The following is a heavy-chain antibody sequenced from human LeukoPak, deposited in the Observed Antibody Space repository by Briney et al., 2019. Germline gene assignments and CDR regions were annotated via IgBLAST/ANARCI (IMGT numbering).Heavy chain of an antibody. V-gene: IGHV1-69*05. Sequence: SVEVSCKASGGTFSSYAISWVRQAPGQGLEWMGGIIPIFGTANYAQKFQGRVTITTDESTSTAYMELSSPRSEDTAVYYCARLPHDYSNYVQFDPWGQGTLVTVSS. CDR2: IIPIFGTA. D-gene: IGHD4-11*01. CDR3: ARLPHDYSNYVQFDP. CDR1: GGTFSSYA. J-gene: IGHJ5*02.